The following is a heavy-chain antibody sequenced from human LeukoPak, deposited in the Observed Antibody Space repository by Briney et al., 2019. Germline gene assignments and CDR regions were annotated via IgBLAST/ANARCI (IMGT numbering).Heavy chain of an antibody. V-gene: IGHV4-34*01. CDR3: ARHSDGWYWGGSGMDV. D-gene: IGHD6-19*01. J-gene: IGHJ6*02. CDR2: INHSGST. CDR1: GGSFSGYY. Sequence: SETLSLTCAVYGGSFSGYYWSWIRQPPGKGLEWIGEINHSGSTNYNPSLKSRVTISVDTSKDQFSLKLSSVTAADTAVYYCARHSDGWYWGGSGMDVWGQGTTVIVSS.